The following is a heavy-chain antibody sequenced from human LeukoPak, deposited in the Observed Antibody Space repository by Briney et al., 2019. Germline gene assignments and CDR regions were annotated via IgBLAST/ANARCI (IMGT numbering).Heavy chain of an antibody. V-gene: IGHV1-18*01. J-gene: IGHJ3*02. CDR3: ARDRDPSSPYDAFDI. CDR2: IIAYNGNT. Sequence: GASVKVSCKASGYTFTSYGISWVRQAPGQGLEWMGWIIAYNGNTNYAQKLQGRVTMTTDTSTSTAYMELRSLRSDDTAVYYCARDRDPSSPYDAFDIWGQGTMVTVSS. CDR1: GYTFTSYG. D-gene: IGHD3-10*01.